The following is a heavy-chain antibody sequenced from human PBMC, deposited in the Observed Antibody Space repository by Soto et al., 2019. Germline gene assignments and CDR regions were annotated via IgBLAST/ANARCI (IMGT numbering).Heavy chain of an antibody. Sequence: EVQLVESGGGLVQPGGSLRLSCVASGFTFSSHWMNWVRQVPGKGLEWVANIKEDGTEINYVDSVKGRFAISRDNAKNSLYLQMNSLRVDDTAVCHCVRSSGWTGDYWGQGILVTVSS. CDR1: GFTFSSHW. J-gene: IGHJ4*02. D-gene: IGHD3-10*01. CDR3: VRSSGWTGDY. V-gene: IGHV3-7*04. CDR2: IKEDGTEI.